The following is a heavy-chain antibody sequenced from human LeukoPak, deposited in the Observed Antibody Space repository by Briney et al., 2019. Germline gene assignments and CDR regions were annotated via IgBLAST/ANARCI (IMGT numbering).Heavy chain of an antibody. Sequence: PGGSLRLSCAASGFTFSSYAMHWVRQAPGKGLEWVAVISYDGSNKYYADSVKGRFTISRDNSKNTLYLQMNSLRAEDTAVYYCASYSSGWYEGGAFDIWGQGTMVTVSS. V-gene: IGHV3-30*04. CDR1: GFTFSSYA. D-gene: IGHD6-19*01. J-gene: IGHJ3*02. CDR3: ASYSSGWYEGGAFDI. CDR2: ISYDGSNK.